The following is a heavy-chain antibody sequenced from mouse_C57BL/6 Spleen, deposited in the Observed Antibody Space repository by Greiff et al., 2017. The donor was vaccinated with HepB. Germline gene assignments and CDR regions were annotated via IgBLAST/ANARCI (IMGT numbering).Heavy chain of an antibody. CDR3: ASRDYYYAMDY. CDR2: ISSGSSTI. V-gene: IGHV5-17*01. Sequence: EVQLVESGGGLVKPGGSLKLSCAASGFTFSDYGMHWVRQAPEKGLEWVAYISSGSSTIYYADTVKGRFTISRDNAKNTLFLQMTSLRSEDTALYYCASRDYYYAMDYWGQGTSVTVSS. J-gene: IGHJ4*01. CDR1: GFTFSDYG.